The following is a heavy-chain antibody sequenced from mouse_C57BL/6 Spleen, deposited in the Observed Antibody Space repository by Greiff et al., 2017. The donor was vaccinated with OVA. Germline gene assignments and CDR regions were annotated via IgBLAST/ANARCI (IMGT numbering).Heavy chain of an antibody. CDR3: ARDGPHWYFDV. Sequence: VQLQQSGPELVKPGASVKISCKASGYAFSSSWMNWVKQRPGKGLEWIGRIYPGDGDTNYNGKFKGKATLTADKSSSTAYMQLSSLTSEDSAVYFCARDGPHWYFDVWGTGTTVTVSS. V-gene: IGHV1-82*01. D-gene: IGHD2-3*01. CDR2: IYPGDGDT. J-gene: IGHJ1*03. CDR1: GYAFSSSW.